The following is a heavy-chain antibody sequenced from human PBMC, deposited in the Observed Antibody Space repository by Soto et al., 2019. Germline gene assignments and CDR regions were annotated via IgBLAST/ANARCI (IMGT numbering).Heavy chain of an antibody. D-gene: IGHD3-10*01. J-gene: IGHJ2*01. CDR3: ASSMVRGVNWYFDL. CDR1: GGSISSGDYY. V-gene: IGHV4-30-4*01. Sequence: QVQLQESGPGLVKPSQTLSLTCTVSGGSISSGDYYWSWIRQPPGKGLEWIGYIYYSGSTYYNPSLKGRVTISVDTSKNQCSLKLSSVTAADTAVYYCASSMVRGVNWYFDLWGRGTLVTVSS. CDR2: IYYSGST.